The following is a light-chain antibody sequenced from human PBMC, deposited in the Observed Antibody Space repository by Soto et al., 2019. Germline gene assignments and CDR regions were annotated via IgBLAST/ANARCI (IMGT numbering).Light chain of an antibody. Sequence: EIVMTQSPATLSVSPGERATLSCRASQSVSSNLAWYQQKPGQAPRLLIYGASTRATGIPARFSGSASGTEFTHAISSLQSEDFAVYYCQQYQGTFGQGTKVEIK. CDR3: QQYQGT. CDR1: QSVSSN. J-gene: IGKJ1*01. V-gene: IGKV3-15*01. CDR2: GAS.